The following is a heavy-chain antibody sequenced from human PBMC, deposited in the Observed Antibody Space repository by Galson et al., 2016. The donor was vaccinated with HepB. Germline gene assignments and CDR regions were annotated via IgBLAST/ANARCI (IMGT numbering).Heavy chain of an antibody. Sequence: SLRLSCAASGFTFSYHGMYRVRQAPGKGLEWVAVISYDGNETTYADFVKGRFTISRDTSKKTLYLQMNSLRPEDTAIYYCVKVGHYWGDFDYWGQGTLVTVSS. V-gene: IGHV3-30*18. J-gene: IGHJ4*02. CDR2: ISYDGNET. CDR3: VKVGHYWGDFDY. D-gene: IGHD7-27*01. CDR1: GFTFSYHG.